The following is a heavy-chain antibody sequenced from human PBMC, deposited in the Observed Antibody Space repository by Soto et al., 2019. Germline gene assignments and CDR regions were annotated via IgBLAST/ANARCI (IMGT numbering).Heavy chain of an antibody. CDR1: GGSISSYY. J-gene: IGHJ5*02. CDR3: ARENVVVPAAINWFDP. D-gene: IGHD2-2*02. V-gene: IGHV4-59*01. Sequence: SENLSLTCTVSGGSISSYYWSWIRQPPGKGLEWIGYIYYSGSTNYNPSLKSRVTISLDTSNNQFSLKLSSVTAADTAVYYCARENVVVPAAINWFDPWGQGTLVTVSS. CDR2: IYYSGST.